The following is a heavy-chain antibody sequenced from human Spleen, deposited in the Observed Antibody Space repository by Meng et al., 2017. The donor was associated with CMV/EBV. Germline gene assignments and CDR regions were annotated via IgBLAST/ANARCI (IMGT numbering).Heavy chain of an antibody. Sequence: GESLKISCAASAFKFSSYKMHWVRQAPGKGLQWVAVISSDGSNRNYADSVKGRFTISRDDSKNTLYLQMNSLRAEDTAVYYCAKDTGQLVWDDAFDIWGQGTMVTVSS. CDR2: ISSDGSNR. CDR1: AFKFSSYK. D-gene: IGHD6-6*01. V-gene: IGHV3-30-3*01. J-gene: IGHJ3*02. CDR3: AKDTGQLVWDDAFDI.